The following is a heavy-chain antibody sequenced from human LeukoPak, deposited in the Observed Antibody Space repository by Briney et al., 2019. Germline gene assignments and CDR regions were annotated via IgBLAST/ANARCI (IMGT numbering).Heavy chain of an antibody. CDR3: ARAGEVSSGPREFPL. J-gene: IGHJ1*01. V-gene: IGHV1-2*02. CDR2: IRPQGGGT. CDR1: GITFIGHC. Sequence: ASVKVSCKASGITFIGHCIHWVRLAPGQGPEWMGWIRPQGGGTKFAQKFQGRVTMTRDTSISTAYMELGSLRSDDTAVYYCARAGEVSSGPREFPLWGQGTLVTVSS. D-gene: IGHD6-25*01.